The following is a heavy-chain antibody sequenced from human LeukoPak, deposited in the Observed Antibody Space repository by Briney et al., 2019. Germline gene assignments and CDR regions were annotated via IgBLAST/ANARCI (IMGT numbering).Heavy chain of an antibody. D-gene: IGHD3-10*01. CDR3: ARGPPALVLWFGELSPFDY. CDR1: EFSVGSNY. J-gene: IGHJ4*02. CDR2: IYSGGST. Sequence: GGSPRLSCAASEFSVGSNYMTWVRQAPGKGLEWVSLIYSGGSTYYADSVKGRFTISRDNSKNTLYLQMNSLRAEDTAVYYCARGPPALVLWFGELSPFDYWGQGTLVTVSS. V-gene: IGHV3-66*01.